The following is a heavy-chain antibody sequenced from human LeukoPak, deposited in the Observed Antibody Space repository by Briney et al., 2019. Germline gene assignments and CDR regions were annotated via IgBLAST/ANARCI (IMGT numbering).Heavy chain of an antibody. CDR2: IGTAGDI. V-gene: IGHV3-13*01. J-gene: IGHJ6*03. CDR1: EFTFRSYD. Sequence: GGSLRLSCVASEFTFRSYDMHWVRQAPGKGLVWVSGIGTAGDIYYPGSVKGRFTISRENAKNSLYLQMNSLRAGDTAVYCCARDRSRYYMDVWGKGTTVTIPS. CDR3: ARDRSRYYMDV. D-gene: IGHD6-13*01.